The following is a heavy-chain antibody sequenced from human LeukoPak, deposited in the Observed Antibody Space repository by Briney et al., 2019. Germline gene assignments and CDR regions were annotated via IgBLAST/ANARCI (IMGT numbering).Heavy chain of an antibody. CDR2: IYHSGST. CDR3: ASGIDIVVVPAATSVDY. CDR1: GGSISSGYY. V-gene: IGHV4-38-2*02. J-gene: IGHJ4*02. Sequence: SETLSLTCTVSGGSISSGYYWGWIRQPPGKGLEWIGSIYHSGSTYYNPSLKSRVTISVDTSKNQFSLKLSSVTAADTAVYYCASGIDIVVVPAATSVDYWGQGTLVTVSS. D-gene: IGHD2-2*01.